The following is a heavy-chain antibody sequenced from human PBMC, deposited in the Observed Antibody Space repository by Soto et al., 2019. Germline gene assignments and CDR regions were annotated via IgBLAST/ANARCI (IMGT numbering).Heavy chain of an antibody. CDR1: GDSVTSDSHY. D-gene: IGHD2-8*02. V-gene: IGHV4-39*07. J-gene: IGHJ4*02. Sequence: SETLSLTCTVSGDSVTSDSHYWTWNRQPPGTGLEWIGEINHSGSTNYNPSLKSRVTISVDTSKNQFSLKLTSVTAADTAVYYCARDKITGLFDYWGQGTLVTVSS. CDR3: ARDKITGLFDY. CDR2: INHSGST.